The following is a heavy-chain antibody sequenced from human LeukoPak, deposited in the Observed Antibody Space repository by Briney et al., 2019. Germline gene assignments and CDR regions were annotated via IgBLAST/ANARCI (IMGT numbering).Heavy chain of an antibody. Sequence: ASVKVSCKASGNTFAGYYVHWVRQAPGQGLEWMGWINTHNGATNYAQHFQGRVTMTTDTAVTTAYMDLDGLISDDAAVYFCARGPVGGLRKGFDIWGQGTLVTVSS. CDR2: INTHNGAT. CDR1: GNTFAGYY. V-gene: IGHV1-2*02. J-gene: IGHJ4*02. CDR3: ARGPVGGLRKGFDI. D-gene: IGHD3-16*01.